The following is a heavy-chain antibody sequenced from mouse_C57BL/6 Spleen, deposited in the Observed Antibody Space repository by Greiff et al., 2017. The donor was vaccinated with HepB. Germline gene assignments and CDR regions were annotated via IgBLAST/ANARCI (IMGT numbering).Heavy chain of an antibody. CDR3: AREDYGNYDYAMDY. CDR2: IYPGSGST. D-gene: IGHD2-1*01. J-gene: IGHJ4*01. CDR1: GYTFTSYW. Sequence: QVQLQQSGAELVKPGASVKMSCKASGYTFTSYWITWVKQRPGQGLEWIGDIYPGSGSTNYNEKFKSKATLTVDTSSRTAYMQLSSLTSEDSAVYYGAREDYGNYDYAMDYWGQGTSVTVSS. V-gene: IGHV1-55*01.